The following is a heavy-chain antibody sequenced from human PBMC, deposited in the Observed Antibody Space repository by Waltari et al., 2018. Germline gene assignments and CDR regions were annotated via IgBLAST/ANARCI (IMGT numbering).Heavy chain of an antibody. CDR2: ISQTGTTI. J-gene: IGHJ4*02. V-gene: IGHV3-48*03. CDR1: GFAYRGYE. CDR3: ARDHSGWSLL. Sequence: EVHLVVSGGGLVQPGRSLRLSCAASGFAYRGYEMNWVRQAPGKGLEWSAYISQTGTTIQYADSVRGRFTISRDNVKDSLYLQMSSLRAEDTAVYYCARDHSGWSLLWGQGTLVTVSS. D-gene: IGHD6-19*01.